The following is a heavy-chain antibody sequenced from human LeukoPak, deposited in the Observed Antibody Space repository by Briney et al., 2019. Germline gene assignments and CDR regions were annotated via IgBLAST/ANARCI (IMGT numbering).Heavy chain of an antibody. Sequence: SQTLSLTCAISGDSVSSNSAAWNWITPSPARGLEWLGRTYYRSKWYNDDAVSKNSRITINPDTSKNQFSLQLNSVTPEDTAVYYCARDGIIAAADFDCWGQGTLVTVSS. CDR3: ARDGIIAAADFDC. J-gene: IGHJ4*02. CDR1: GDSVSSNSAA. D-gene: IGHD6-13*01. V-gene: IGHV6-1*01. CDR2: TYYRSKWYN.